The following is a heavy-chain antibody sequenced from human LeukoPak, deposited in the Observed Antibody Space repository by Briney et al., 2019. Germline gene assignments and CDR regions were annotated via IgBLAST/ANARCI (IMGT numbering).Heavy chain of an antibody. CDR1: GGSISSTNSY. J-gene: IGHJ6*03. CDR3: ARLIDYGGFYFYYYMDV. Sequence: PSETLSLTCTVSGGSISSTNSYWGWIRQPPEKGLEWIGNIDSSGTSHYSPVLKSRVTISLDTSKSHFSLRLTSVTAADTAGYYCARLIDYGGFYFYYYMDVWGKGTSVTVSS. D-gene: IGHD4/OR15-4a*01. CDR2: IDSSGTS. V-gene: IGHV4-39*02.